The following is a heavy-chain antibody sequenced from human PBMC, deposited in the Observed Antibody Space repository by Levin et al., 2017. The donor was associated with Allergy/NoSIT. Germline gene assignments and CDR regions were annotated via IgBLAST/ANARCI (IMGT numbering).Heavy chain of an antibody. J-gene: IGHJ4*02. D-gene: IGHD6-13*01. CDR3: SRLAPNGKGLPFDY. CDR1: GFTFGVYA. Sequence: SLKISCAGSGFTFGVYAMSWFRQPPGQGLEWVGFITSKVYGGTTEYAASVKGRFTISRDDSKSIAYLQMNSLKTEDTALYYCSRLAPNGKGLPFDYWGQGTLVTVSS. V-gene: IGHV3-49*03. CDR2: ITSKVYGGTT.